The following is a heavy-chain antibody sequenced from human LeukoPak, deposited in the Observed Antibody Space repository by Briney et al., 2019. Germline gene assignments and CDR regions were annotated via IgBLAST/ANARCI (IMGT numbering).Heavy chain of an antibody. J-gene: IGHJ4*02. D-gene: IGHD2-2*01. V-gene: IGHV5-51*01. Sequence: GESLKISCKDSGSTFTSHWIGWVRQMPGKGLEWMGVIYPADSETTYSPSFQGQVPISADKSISTAYLQWSSLKASDTAMYYCATPTTGCSSTSCYLLFWGQGTLVTVSS. CDR1: GSTFTSHW. CDR2: IYPADSET. CDR3: ATPTTGCSSTSCYLLF.